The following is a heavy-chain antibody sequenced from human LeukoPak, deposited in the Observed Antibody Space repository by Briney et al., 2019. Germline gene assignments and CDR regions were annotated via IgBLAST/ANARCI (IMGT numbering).Heavy chain of an antibody. CDR3: ARDQGGYSYGTIDY. CDR2: ISSSSSYI. V-gene: IGHV3-21*01. D-gene: IGHD5-18*01. Sequence: PGGSLRLSCAASGFTFSSYSMNWVRQAPGKGLEWVSSISSSSSYIYYADSVKGRFTISRDNAKNSLYLQMNSLRAEDTAVYYCARDQGGYSYGTIDYWGQGTPVTVSS. CDR1: GFTFSSYS. J-gene: IGHJ4*02.